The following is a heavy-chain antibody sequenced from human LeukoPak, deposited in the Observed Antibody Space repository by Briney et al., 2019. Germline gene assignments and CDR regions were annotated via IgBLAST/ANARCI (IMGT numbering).Heavy chain of an antibody. CDR1: GYTFTGYY. CDR2: INPNSGGT. CDR3: ARGVYEGDSSSRIFDY. D-gene: IGHD6-13*01. Sequence: ASVKVSCKASGYTFTGYYMHWVRQAPGQGLEWMGWINPNSGGTNYAQKFQGWVTMTRDTSISTAYMELSRLRSDDTAVYYCARGVYEGDSSSRIFDYWGQGTLVTVSS. V-gene: IGHV1-2*04. J-gene: IGHJ4*02.